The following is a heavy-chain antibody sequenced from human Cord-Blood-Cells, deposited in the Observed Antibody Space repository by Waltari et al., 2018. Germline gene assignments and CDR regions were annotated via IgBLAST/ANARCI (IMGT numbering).Heavy chain of an antibody. D-gene: IGHD3-10*01. CDR3: ARVDWGGSGSFYAFDI. Sequence: QVQLQESGPGLVKPSGTLSLTCAVSGGPTSSSNWWSWVRQPPGKGLEWIGEIYHSGSTNYNPSLKSRVTISVDKSKNQFSLKLSSVTAADTAVYYCARVDWGGSGSFYAFDIWGQGTMVTVSS. CDR2: IYHSGST. V-gene: IGHV4-4*02. J-gene: IGHJ3*02. CDR1: GGPTSSSNW.